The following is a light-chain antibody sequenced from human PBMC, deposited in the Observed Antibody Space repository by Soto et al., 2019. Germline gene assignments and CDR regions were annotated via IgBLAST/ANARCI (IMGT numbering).Light chain of an antibody. CDR2: QVS. V-gene: IGLV2-14*01. CDR3: SSYSSSTTFV. CDR1: SSDVGGYNS. Sequence: QSLLTQPASVSVSPGQSITISCTGTSSDVGGYNSVSWYQQPPDKAPKLMIYQVSNRPSGISNRFSGSKSGNTASLTISGLQAEDEADYYCSSYSSSTTFVFGSGTKVTVL. J-gene: IGLJ1*01.